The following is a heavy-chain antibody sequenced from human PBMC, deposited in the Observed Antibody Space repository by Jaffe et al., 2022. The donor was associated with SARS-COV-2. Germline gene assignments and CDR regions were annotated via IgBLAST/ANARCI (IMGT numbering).Heavy chain of an antibody. CDR1: GFTFSSYA. V-gene: IGHV3-23*01. CDR2: ISGSGGST. CDR3: AKDQFIRLELPYGMDV. Sequence: EVQLLESGGGLVQPGGSLRLSCAASGFTFSSYAMSWVRQAPGKGLEWVSAISGSGGSTYYADSVKGRFTISRDNSKNTLYLQMNSLRAEDTAVYYCAKDQFIRLELPYGMDVWGQGTTVTVSS. D-gene: IGHD1-7*01. J-gene: IGHJ6*02.